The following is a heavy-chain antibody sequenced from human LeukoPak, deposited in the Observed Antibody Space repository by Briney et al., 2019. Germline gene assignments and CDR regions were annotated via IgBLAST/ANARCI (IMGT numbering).Heavy chain of an antibody. J-gene: IGHJ5*02. Sequence: PVASVKVSCKVSGYTLTELSMHWVRQAPGKGLEWMGGFDPEDGETIYAQKFQGRVTMTEDTSTDTAYMELSSLRSEDTAVYYCATSAGGYQLLYNWFDPWGQGTLVTVSS. CDR2: FDPEDGET. CDR1: GYTLTELS. V-gene: IGHV1-24*01. CDR3: ATSAGGYQLLYNWFDP. D-gene: IGHD2-2*02.